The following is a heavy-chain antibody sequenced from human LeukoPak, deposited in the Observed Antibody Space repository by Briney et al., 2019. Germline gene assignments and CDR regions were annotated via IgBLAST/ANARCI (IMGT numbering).Heavy chain of an antibody. D-gene: IGHD3-10*01. J-gene: IGHJ5*02. V-gene: IGHV3-21*01. CDR1: GFTFSSYG. CDR3: AKGKRGLLWFGESANWLDP. Sequence: GGSLRLSCAASGFTFSSYGMHWVRQAPGKGLEWVSSISSSSYIYYADSVKGRFTISRDNAKNSLYLQMNSLRAEDTAVYYCAKGKRGLLWFGESANWLDPWGQGTLVTVSS. CDR2: ISSSSYI.